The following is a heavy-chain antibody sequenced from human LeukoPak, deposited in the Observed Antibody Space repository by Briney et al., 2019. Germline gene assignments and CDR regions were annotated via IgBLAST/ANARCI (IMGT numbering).Heavy chain of an antibody. CDR3: ARGNRGIAVAGDDY. Sequence: SVNVSCKASGHTFRSHAISWVPQAPGQGLEWVVGISPICGTTIYAERFQGRLNITTDESTSTACMKVGSLRSEDTAVYSCARGNRGIAVAGDDYWGQGTLVTVSS. CDR1: GHTFRSHA. J-gene: IGHJ4*02. CDR2: ISPICGTT. V-gene: IGHV1-69*05. D-gene: IGHD6-19*01.